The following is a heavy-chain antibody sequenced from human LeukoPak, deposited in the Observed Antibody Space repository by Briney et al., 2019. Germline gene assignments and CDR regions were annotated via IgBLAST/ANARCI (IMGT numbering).Heavy chain of an antibody. CDR1: GGSISRYY. CDR3: ARGVMATIVQFDY. V-gene: IGHV4-59*01. D-gene: IGHD5-24*01. J-gene: IGHJ4*02. CDR2: IYYSGST. Sequence: SETLSLTCTISGGSISRYYWSWIRQPPGKGLEWIGYIYYSGSTNYNPSFKSRVTISVDTSKNQFSLKLSSVTAADTAVYYCARGVMATIVQFDYWGQGTLVTVSS.